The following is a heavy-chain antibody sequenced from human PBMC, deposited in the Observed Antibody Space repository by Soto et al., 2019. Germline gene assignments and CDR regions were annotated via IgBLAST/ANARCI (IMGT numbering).Heavy chain of an antibody. Sequence: QVQLVQSGAEVKKPEASVKVSCKASGYTFTSYHVPWLRQAPGQGLEWMGVINPSDGTTSYAQKFQGRVTMTRDTSTSTVYMELSSLRSEDTAVYYCARGRGYFDYWGQGTLVTVSS. CDR3: ARGRGYFDY. J-gene: IGHJ4*02. CDR1: GYTFTSYH. CDR2: INPSDGTT. V-gene: IGHV1-46*01.